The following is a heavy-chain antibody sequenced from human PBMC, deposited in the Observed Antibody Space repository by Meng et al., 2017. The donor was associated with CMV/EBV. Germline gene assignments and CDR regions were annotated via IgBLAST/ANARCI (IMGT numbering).Heavy chain of an antibody. Sequence: GSLRLSCTVSGGSISSSSYYWGWIRQPPGKGLEWIGSIYYSGSTYYNPSLKSRVTISVDTSKNQFSLKLSSVTAADTAVYYCAQGGTFDAFDIWGQGTMVTVSS. CDR3: AQGGTFDAFDI. CDR2: IYYSGST. V-gene: IGHV4-39*07. CDR1: GGSISSSSYY. J-gene: IGHJ3*02.